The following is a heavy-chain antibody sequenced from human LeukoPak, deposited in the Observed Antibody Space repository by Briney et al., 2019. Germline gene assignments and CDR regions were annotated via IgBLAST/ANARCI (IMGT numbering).Heavy chain of an antibody. Sequence: HPGRSLRLSSSTSGFTFGDYAMSWVRQAPGKGLEWVGFIQAKAYGGATKYAASVNGRFSISRDDSQSIANLQMNDLKTEDTAVYYCTRAPHPRCSSSGCYLDYWGQGILVTVSS. CDR3: TRAPHPRCSSSGCYLDY. CDR2: IQAKAYGGAT. J-gene: IGHJ4*02. CDR1: GFTFGDYA. V-gene: IGHV3-49*04. D-gene: IGHD2-2*01.